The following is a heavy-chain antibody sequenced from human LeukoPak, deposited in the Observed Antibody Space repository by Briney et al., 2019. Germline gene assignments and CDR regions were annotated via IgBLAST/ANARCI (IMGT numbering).Heavy chain of an antibody. Sequence: PGGSLRLSCAASGFTFSSYEVNWVRQAPGMGLGWVSYFSSRSGGVNKIYHADFAKGRFTISRDNDKTSVYLQMSSLRADDTAVYYCLYGSGSYYHGDYFDSWGQGTLVTVSS. CDR3: LYGSGSYYHGDYFDS. D-gene: IGHD3-10*01. CDR1: GFTFSSYE. J-gene: IGHJ4*02. V-gene: IGHV3-48*03. CDR2: FSSRSGGVNKI.